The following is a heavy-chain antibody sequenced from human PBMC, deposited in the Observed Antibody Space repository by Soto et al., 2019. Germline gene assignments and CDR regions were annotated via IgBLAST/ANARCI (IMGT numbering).Heavy chain of an antibody. D-gene: IGHD5-12*01. CDR2: IAYTGIT. CDR1: GGPIRSYY. J-gene: IGHJ4*02. V-gene: IGHV4-59*01. Sequence: QVHLQESGPGLLKPSETLSLTCGVSGGPIRSYYLSWVRQAPGKGLERIAYIAYTGITDYNPALRSRVTISGDTSQNLVSLKMTSVTAADRAVYYCAREGFSGYEALDYWGQGILVTVS. CDR3: AREGFSGYEALDY.